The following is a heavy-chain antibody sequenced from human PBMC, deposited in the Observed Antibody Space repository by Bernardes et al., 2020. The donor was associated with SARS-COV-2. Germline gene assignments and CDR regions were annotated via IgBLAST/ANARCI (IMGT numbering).Heavy chain of an antibody. V-gene: IGHV2-5*02. J-gene: IGHJ4*02. D-gene: IGHD3-22*01. CDR3: AHMTSFYGDDDYHYSRIDY. CDR2: IYSDDDE. CDR1: GFSLTTNGQG. Sequence: SGPTQVKPTQNLTLTCTFSGFSLTTNGQGVGWLSQPPGKTLECLALIYSDDDERYSPSLRNRLTITKDTSKEQVDHTMTNMDPVDTATDYFAHMTSFYGDDDYHYSRIDYWGQETTVHLSS.